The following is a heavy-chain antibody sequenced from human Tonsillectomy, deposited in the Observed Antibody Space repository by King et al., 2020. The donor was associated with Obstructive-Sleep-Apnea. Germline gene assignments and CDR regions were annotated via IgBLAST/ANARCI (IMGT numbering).Heavy chain of an antibody. V-gene: IGHV4-39*07. Sequence: LQLQESGPGLVKPSETLSLTCTVSGGSISSRSFYWGWIRQPPGKGLEWIGSIYFSGSTYYNPSLKSRVTISVDTSKNQFSLKLSSVTAADTAVYYCARDVSDDSSSYYDSYGLDVWGQGTTVTVSS. D-gene: IGHD3-22*01. CDR1: GGSISSRSFY. J-gene: IGHJ6*02. CDR3: ARDVSDDSSSYYDSYGLDV. CDR2: IYFSGST.